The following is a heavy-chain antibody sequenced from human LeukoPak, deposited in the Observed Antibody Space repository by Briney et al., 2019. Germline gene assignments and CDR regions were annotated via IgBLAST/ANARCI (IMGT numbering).Heavy chain of an antibody. D-gene: IGHD3-22*01. CDR2: INHSGST. CDR1: GVSFSGYY. CDR3: ARAPYDRRFHYFDY. J-gene: IGHJ4*02. Sequence: SETLSLTCAVYGVSFSGYYWSWLRQPPGKGLEWFGEINHSGSTNYNPSLKSRVTISVDTSKNQFSLKLSSVTAADTAVYYCARAPYDRRFHYFDYWGQGTLVTVSS. V-gene: IGHV4-34*01.